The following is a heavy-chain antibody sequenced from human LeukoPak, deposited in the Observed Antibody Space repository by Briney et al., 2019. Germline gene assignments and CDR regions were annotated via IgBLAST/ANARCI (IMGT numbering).Heavy chain of an antibody. D-gene: IGHD2-15*01. CDR2: ISDDGRKR. CDR3: AKDRSSTWSFDY. J-gene: IGHJ4*02. CDR1: GFTFSTSG. Sequence: GGSLRLSCATSGFTFSTSGMHWVRQAPGKGLEWVAVISDDGRKRYYTDSVKGRFTIPRDSAKNTVYLQMNSLKTEDTAVYHCAKDRSSTWSFDYWGQGALVTVSS. V-gene: IGHV3-30*18.